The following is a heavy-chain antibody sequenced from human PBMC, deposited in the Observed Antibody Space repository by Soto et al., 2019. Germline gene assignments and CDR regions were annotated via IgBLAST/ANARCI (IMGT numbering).Heavy chain of an antibody. J-gene: IGHJ3*02. D-gene: IGHD2-15*01. CDR2: ISSSSSYI. CDR1: GFTFSSYS. Sequence: EVQLVESGGGLVKPGGSLRLSCAASGFTFSSYSMNWVRQAPGKGLEWVSSISSSSSYIYYADSVKGRFTISRDNANNSLYLQMNSLRAEDTAVYYCARDRGYCSCGSCPPVGAFDIWGQGTMVTVSS. CDR3: ARDRGYCSCGSCPPVGAFDI. V-gene: IGHV3-21*01.